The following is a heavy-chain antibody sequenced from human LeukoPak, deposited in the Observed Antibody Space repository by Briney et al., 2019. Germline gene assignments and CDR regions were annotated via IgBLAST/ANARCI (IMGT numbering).Heavy chain of an antibody. J-gene: IGHJ1*01. D-gene: IGHD3-3*01. CDR2: ISNSGDKI. V-gene: IGHV3-11*04. CDR1: GFTFSDYY. Sequence: PGGSLRLSCAASGFTFSDYYMTWIRQAPGKGLEWLSYISNSGDKIFYADSVKGRFTISRDNAKTSLYLQMNSLTAEDTAVYYCARTLDLLEWPRSGPYFQHWGQGTLLTVSS. CDR3: ARTLDLLEWPRSGPYFQH.